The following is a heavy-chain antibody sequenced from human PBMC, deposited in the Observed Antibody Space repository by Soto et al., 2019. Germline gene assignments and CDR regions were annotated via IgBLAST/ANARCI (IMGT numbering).Heavy chain of an antibody. J-gene: IGHJ5*02. CDR1: GYTFSSHG. V-gene: IGHV1-18*01. Sequence: QVQLVQSGAEVKKPGTSVKGSCTASGYTFSSHGISWVRQAPGQGLQWIGWVSGDNGNTNYAQSLQGRVTMTTDTSTNTGHMELRSLRSDDTAVYYCARDLGYCRSGTCQREWFAPCGQGTLVIVSS. CDR2: VSGDNGNT. CDR3: ARDLGYCRSGTCQREWFAP. D-gene: IGHD2-15*01.